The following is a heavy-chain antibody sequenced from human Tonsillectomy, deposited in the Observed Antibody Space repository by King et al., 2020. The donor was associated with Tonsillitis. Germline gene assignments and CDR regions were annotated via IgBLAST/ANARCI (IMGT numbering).Heavy chain of an antibody. CDR1: GFTFDDYA. CDR2: ISWNSGSI. D-gene: IGHD3-16*02. J-gene: IGHJ6*02. V-gene: IGHV3-9*01. Sequence: VQLVESGGGLVQPGRSLRLSCAASGFTFDDYAMHWVRQAPGKGLEWVSGISWNSGSIGYVDSVKGRFTISRDNAKNSLSLQMNRLRAEDTALYYCAKDISGGAYMSLYYYGMDVWGQGITVTVSS. CDR3: AKDISGGAYMSLYYYGMDV.